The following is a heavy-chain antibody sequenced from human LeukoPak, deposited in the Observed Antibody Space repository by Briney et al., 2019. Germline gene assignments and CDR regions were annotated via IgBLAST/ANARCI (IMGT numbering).Heavy chain of an antibody. CDR1: GGSISSYY. J-gene: IGHJ2*01. CDR3: ARGGCSSTSCSYYYLDL. V-gene: IGHV4-59*01. Sequence: SETLSLTCTVSGGSISSYYWSWIRQPPGKGLEWIGYIYYSGSTNHNPSLKSRVTISVDTSKNQFSLKLSSVTAADTAVYYCARGGCSSTSCSYYYLDLWGRGTLVTVSS. D-gene: IGHD2-2*01. CDR2: IYYSGST.